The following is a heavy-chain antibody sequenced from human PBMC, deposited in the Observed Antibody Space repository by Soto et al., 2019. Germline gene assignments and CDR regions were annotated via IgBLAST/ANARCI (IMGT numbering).Heavy chain of an antibody. D-gene: IGHD3-22*01. CDR1: GFTFSNAW. Sequence: GGSLRLSCAASGFTFSNAWINWVRQAPGKGLEWVGRIKSKTDGGTPDYAAPLKGRFAISRDVSKNMVFLKMNSLKTEDTGLYYCTTDSYSSIIVVRFDYWGHGTLVTVSS. CDR2: IKSKTDGGTP. CDR3: TTDSYSSIIVVRFDY. V-gene: IGHV3-15*07. J-gene: IGHJ4*01.